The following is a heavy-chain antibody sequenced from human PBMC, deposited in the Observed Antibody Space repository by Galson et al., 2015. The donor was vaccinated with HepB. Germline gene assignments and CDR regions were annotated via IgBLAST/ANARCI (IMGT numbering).Heavy chain of an antibody. J-gene: IGHJ4*02. V-gene: IGHV1-2*02. CDR3: ARAWEREALDY. CDR1: GFIFTDYY. Sequence: SVKVSCKAAGFIFTDYYLHWVRQAPGQGLEWMGWIDPDSGDSKCTEKFQTRLIMTRDTSTNTAYMELSGLRLGDTAVYFCARAWEREALDYWGQGTLVIVSS. CDR2: IDPDSGDS. D-gene: IGHD1-26*01.